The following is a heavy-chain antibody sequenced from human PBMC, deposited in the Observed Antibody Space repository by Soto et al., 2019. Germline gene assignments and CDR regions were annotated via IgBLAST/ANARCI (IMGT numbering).Heavy chain of an antibody. CDR2: TYYRSKWYN. CDR1: GDSFSSNSAA. Sequence: SQTLSLTCAISGDSFSSNSAAWNWIRQSPSRGLEWLGRTYYRSKWYNDYAVSVKSRITINPDTSKNQFSLQLNSVTPEDTAVYYCAREVVAVAGPYYYYGMDVWGQGTTVTVSS. D-gene: IGHD6-19*01. J-gene: IGHJ6*02. V-gene: IGHV6-1*01. CDR3: AREVVAVAGPYYYYGMDV.